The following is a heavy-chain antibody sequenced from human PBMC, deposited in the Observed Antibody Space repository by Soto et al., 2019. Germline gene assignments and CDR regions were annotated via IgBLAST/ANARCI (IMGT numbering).Heavy chain of an antibody. CDR1: GYTFSDYY. CDR2: IDPNSGGT. V-gene: IGHV1-2*02. Sequence: QVQLVQSGAEVRKPGASVKVSCKASGYTFSDYYIHWVRQAPGQGLEWMGWIDPNSGGTKYAPKFQGGVTMTRDTSITTAYMELSRLRSGDTAVYYCAQLGLMTFSHKHYFNHWGRGTLVTVSS. J-gene: IGHJ4*02. D-gene: IGHD1-1*01. CDR3: AQLGLMTFSHKHYFNH.